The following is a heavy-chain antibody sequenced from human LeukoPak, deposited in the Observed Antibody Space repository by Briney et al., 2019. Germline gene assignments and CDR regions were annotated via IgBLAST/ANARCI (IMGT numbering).Heavy chain of an antibody. CDR1: GFTFGRYW. Sequence: GGSLRLSCAGSGFTFGRYWLSWVRQAPGKGLEWVASINQGGSRLHYLDSVTGRFIIYRDDAQNSLFLQMTRLRVDDTAVYYCARLKDDVTKLDYWGQGTLVSVSS. CDR2: INQGGSRL. CDR3: ARLKDDVTKLDY. V-gene: IGHV3-7*01. J-gene: IGHJ4*02. D-gene: IGHD2-8*01.